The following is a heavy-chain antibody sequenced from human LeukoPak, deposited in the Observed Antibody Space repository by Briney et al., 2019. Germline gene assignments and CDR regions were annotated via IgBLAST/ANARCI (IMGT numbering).Heavy chain of an antibody. V-gene: IGHV3-48*03. J-gene: IGHJ6*03. CDR3: AKDAPYYYYMDV. CDR2: ISSSGSTI. Sequence: GGSLRLSCAASGFTFSSYEMNWVRQAPGKGLEWVSYISSSGSTIYYADSVKGRFTISRDNSKNTLYLQMNSLRAEDTAVYYCAKDAPYYYYMDVWGKGTTVTISS. CDR1: GFTFSSYE.